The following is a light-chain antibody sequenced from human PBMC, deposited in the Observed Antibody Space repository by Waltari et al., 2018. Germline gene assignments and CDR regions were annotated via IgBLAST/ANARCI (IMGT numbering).Light chain of an antibody. CDR3: SSYTTSSAPGV. Sequence: QSALTQPASVSGSPGQSITISCSGTDSDVGAYDFVSWYQQHPGKAPHLIIYEVSNRPPGISNGFSASKSGNTASLTISGLQAEDEADYYCSSYTTSSAPGVFGTGTRVTVL. J-gene: IGLJ1*01. CDR2: EVS. CDR1: DSDVGAYDF. V-gene: IGLV2-14*01.